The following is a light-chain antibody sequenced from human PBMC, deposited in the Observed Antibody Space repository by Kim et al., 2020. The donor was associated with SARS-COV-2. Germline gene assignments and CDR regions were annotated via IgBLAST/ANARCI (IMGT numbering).Light chain of an antibody. CDR1: SGHSSYA. J-gene: IGLJ3*02. CDR3: QTWGTGIWV. CDR2: LNSDGSH. V-gene: IGLV4-69*01. Sequence: ASVTRTCTLSSGHSSYAIAWHLQQPEKGPRYLMKLNSDGSHSKGDGIPDRFSGSSSGAERYLTISSLQSEDEADYYCQTWGTGIWVFGGGTQLTVL.